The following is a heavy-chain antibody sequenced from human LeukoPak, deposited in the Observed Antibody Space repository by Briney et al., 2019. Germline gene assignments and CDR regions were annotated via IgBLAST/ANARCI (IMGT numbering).Heavy chain of an antibody. J-gene: IGHJ4*02. CDR3: ARDGRSKNYYDRLFDY. D-gene: IGHD3-22*01. Sequence: GGSLRLSCAASGFTFSSYNMNWVRQAPGKGLEWVSSTTSSSSYIYYADSVKGRFTISRDNAKNSLYLQMNSLRAEDTAVYYCARDGRSKNYYDRLFDYWGQGTLVTVSS. CDR2: TTSSSSYI. CDR1: GFTFSSYN. V-gene: IGHV3-21*01.